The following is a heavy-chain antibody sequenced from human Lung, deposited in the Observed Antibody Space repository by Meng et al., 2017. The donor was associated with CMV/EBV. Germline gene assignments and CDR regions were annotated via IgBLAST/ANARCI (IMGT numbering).Heavy chain of an antibody. V-gene: IGHV3-30*02. J-gene: IGHJ6*02. CDR1: GFIFSSYG. CDR3: AKVVRLGYCSSTSCPARSYYYYGMDV. D-gene: IGHD2-2*01. Sequence: GGSXRLXXAASGFIFSSYGMHWVRQAPGKGLEWVAFIRYDGSNKYYADSVKGRFTISRDNSKNTLYLQMNSLRAEDTAVYYCAKVVRLGYCSSTSCPARSYYYYGMDVWXQGTXVTVAS. CDR2: IRYDGSNK.